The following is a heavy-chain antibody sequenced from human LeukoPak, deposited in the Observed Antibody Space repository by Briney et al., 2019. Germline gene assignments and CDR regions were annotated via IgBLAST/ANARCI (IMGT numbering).Heavy chain of an antibody. Sequence: GASVKVSCKASGYTFTSYGISWVRQAPGQGLEWMGRIIPIFGTANYAQKFQGRVTITTDESTSTAYMELSSLRSEDTAVYYCATGEAGAFDIWGQGTMVTVSS. D-gene: IGHD2-21*01. V-gene: IGHV1-69*05. CDR3: ATGEAGAFDI. CDR1: GYTFTSYG. J-gene: IGHJ3*02. CDR2: IIPIFGTA.